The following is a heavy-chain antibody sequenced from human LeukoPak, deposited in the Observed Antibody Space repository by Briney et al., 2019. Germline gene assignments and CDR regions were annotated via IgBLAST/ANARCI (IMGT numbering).Heavy chain of an antibody. J-gene: IGHJ6*03. CDR2: IDEKRRT. CDR1: GSFSDHS. D-gene: IGHD6-13*01. V-gene: IGHV4-34*01. Sequence: SETLSLTCAVYGSFSDHSWSWVRQPLGKGLEWIGEIDEKRRTSYSPSLTSRVTMSVDTSKNQFSLKLSSVTAADTAVYFCARHGGPYTWYPYYYYMDVWGKGTSVTVSS. CDR3: ARHGGPYTWYPYYYYMDV.